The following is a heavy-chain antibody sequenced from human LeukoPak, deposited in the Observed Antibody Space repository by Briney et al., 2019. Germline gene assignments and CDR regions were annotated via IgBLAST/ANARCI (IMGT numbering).Heavy chain of an antibody. CDR1: GYTFTSYD. V-gene: IGHV1-8*01. CDR2: MNPNSGNT. Sequence: ASVKVSCEASGYTFTSYDINWVRQATGQGLEWMGWMNPNSGNTGYAQKFQGRVTMTRNTSISTAYMELSSLRSEDTAVYYCARGNMVRGAADYWGQGTLVTVSS. CDR3: ARGNMVRGAADY. J-gene: IGHJ4*02. D-gene: IGHD3-10*01.